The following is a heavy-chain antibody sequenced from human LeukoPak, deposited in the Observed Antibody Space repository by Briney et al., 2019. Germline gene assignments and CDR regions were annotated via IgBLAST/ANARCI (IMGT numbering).Heavy chain of an antibody. Sequence: GGSLRHSCAASGFTFSSYAMSWVRQAPGKGLEWVSAISGSGGSTYYADSVKGRFTISRDNSKNTLYLQMNSLRAEDTAVYYCAKTGPPCSSTSCYTCYYYMDVWGKGTTVTVSS. V-gene: IGHV3-23*01. D-gene: IGHD2-2*02. CDR2: ISGSGGST. CDR1: GFTFSSYA. J-gene: IGHJ6*03. CDR3: AKTGPPCSSTSCYTCYYYMDV.